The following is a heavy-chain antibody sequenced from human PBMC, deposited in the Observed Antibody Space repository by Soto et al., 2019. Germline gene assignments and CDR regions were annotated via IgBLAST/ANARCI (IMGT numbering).Heavy chain of an antibody. J-gene: IGHJ4*02. CDR3: ARYGSSFYFDY. Sequence: QLQLQESGPGLVKPSETLSLTCTVSGGSISSSSYYWGWVRQPPGKGLEWIGSIYYSGGTYYNPSLKSRVTISGDTSKNQFSLKLSSVTAADTALYYCARYGSSFYFDYWGQGTLVTVSS. CDR2: IYYSGGT. V-gene: IGHV4-39*01. CDR1: GGSISSSSYY. D-gene: IGHD3-10*01.